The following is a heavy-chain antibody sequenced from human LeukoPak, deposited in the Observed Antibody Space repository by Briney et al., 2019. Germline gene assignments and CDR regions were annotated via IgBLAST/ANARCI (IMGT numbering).Heavy chain of an antibody. V-gene: IGHV3-21*01. CDR3: ARDPGVDTAMVYYFDY. CDR1: GFTFSSYN. D-gene: IGHD5-18*01. CDR2: ISSSSSYI. J-gene: IGHJ4*02. Sequence: GGSLRLSCAASGFTFSSYNMNWVRQAPGKGLEWVSSISSSSSYIYYADSVKGRFTISRDNAKNSLYLQMNSLRAEDTAVYYCARDPGVDTAMVYYFDYWGQGTLVTVSS.